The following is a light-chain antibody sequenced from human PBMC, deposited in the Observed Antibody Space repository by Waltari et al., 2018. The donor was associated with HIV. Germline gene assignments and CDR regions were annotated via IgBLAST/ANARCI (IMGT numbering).Light chain of an antibody. CDR3: GTWDRSLGGGV. CDR2: DND. Sequence: QSVLTQPPSVSAAPGSKAAIPSSVSDSTIGTGYLSSYQHVPGSAPKLLIYDNDKRPSGTPDRFSGSKSGTSATLDITGLQTGDGADYYCGTWDRSLGGGVFGGGTKLTVL. CDR1: DSTIGTGY. J-gene: IGLJ3*02. V-gene: IGLV1-51*01.